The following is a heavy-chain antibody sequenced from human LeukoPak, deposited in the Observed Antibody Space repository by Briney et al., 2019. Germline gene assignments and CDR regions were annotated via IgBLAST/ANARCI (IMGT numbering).Heavy chain of an antibody. J-gene: IGHJ4*02. V-gene: IGHV1-69*01. CDR2: NTPIFGTE. CDR3: ARSRPIAAAGTFENGGEEYYFDY. CDR1: RDIFSSYD. D-gene: IGHD6-13*01. Sequence: SVRLFCKASRDIFSSYDISWVRQASGQGLECMGGNTPIFGTENYAQKFQGRVTITADESTSTAYMELSSLRSEDTAVYYCARSRPIAAAGTFENGGEEYYFDYWGQGTLVTVSS.